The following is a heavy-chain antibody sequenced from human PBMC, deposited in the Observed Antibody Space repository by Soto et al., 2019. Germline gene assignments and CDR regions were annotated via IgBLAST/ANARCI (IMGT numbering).Heavy chain of an antibody. V-gene: IGHV1-46*01. CDR2: INPSDGST. D-gene: IGHD3-10*02. Sequence: ASLKGCCKSSVDILTSRDIHCVRPARGQGLEWMGIINPSDGSTKYAQKFQGRVSMTGDTSASTVYMELSSLRSEDTAVYFCARSYVRSRPIAYWGQGTLVTFS. CDR1: VDILTSRD. J-gene: IGHJ4*02. CDR3: ARSYVRSRPIAY.